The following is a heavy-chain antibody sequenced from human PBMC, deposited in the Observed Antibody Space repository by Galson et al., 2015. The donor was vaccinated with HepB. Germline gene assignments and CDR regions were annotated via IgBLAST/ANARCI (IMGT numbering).Heavy chain of an antibody. Sequence: SLRLSCAAAGFDFNDRYMSWIRQAPGKGLEWDSYISSNGKGIYYADSVKGRFTISRDNAKNLLYLQMNSVRAEDTAVYYCQIGHYFDSWGQGTLVIVSS. J-gene: IGHJ4*02. CDR2: ISSNGKGI. D-gene: IGHD2-21*01. V-gene: IGHV3-11*01. CDR1: GFDFNDRY. CDR3: QIGHYFDS.